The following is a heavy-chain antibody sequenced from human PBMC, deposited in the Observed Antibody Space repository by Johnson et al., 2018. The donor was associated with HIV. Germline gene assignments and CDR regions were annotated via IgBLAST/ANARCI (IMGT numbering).Heavy chain of an antibody. Sequence: QVQLVESGGGVVQPGRSLRLSCAASGFTFSSYALHWVHQAPGKGLEWVAVISYDGSNIYYADSVKGRFTISRDNSKNTLYLQMNSLRPEDTAVYYCARDARYSRSWPDAFDIWGQGTIVTVSS. CDR1: GFTFSSYA. J-gene: IGHJ3*02. CDR2: ISYDGSNI. CDR3: ARDARYSRSWPDAFDI. D-gene: IGHD6-13*01. V-gene: IGHV3-30-3*01.